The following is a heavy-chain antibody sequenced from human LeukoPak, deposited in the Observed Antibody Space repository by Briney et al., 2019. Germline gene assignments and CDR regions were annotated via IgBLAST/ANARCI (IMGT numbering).Heavy chain of an antibody. V-gene: IGHV3-7*01. CDR3: ARLRVTSNYYMDV. J-gene: IGHJ6*03. D-gene: IGHD4-17*01. CDR2: IKLDGSEK. CDR1: EFTFSRNW. Sequence: GGSLRLSCAASEFTFSRNWMTWVRQAPGKGLEWVANIKLDGSEKNYVDSVKDRFTISRDNAKNSLYLQMDSLRAEDTAVYYCARLRVTSNYYMDVWGKGTTVTVS.